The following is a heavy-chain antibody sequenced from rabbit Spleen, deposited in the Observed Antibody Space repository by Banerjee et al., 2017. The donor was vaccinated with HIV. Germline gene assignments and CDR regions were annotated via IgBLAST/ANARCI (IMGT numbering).Heavy chain of an antibody. CDR3: ARDLTDAIGWNFNL. V-gene: IGHV1S40*01. J-gene: IGHJ4*01. CDR2: IYAGSSGDT. CDR1: GFSFSSRFY. D-gene: IGHD1-1*01. Sequence: QSLEESGGDLVKPEGSLTLTCTASGFSFSSRFYMCWVRQAPGKGLEWIACIYAGSSGDTYYASWAKGRFTISKTSSTTVTLQMTSLTAGDTATYFCARDLTDAIGWNFNLWGQGTLVTVS.